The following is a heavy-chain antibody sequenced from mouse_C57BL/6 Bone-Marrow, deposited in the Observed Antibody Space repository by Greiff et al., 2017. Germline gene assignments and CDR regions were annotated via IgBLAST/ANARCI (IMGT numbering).Heavy chain of an antibody. J-gene: IGHJ2*01. Sequence: VQLQQSGAELARPGASVKLSCKASGYTFTSYGISWVKQRTGQGLEWIGEIYPRSGNTYYNEKFKGKATLTADKSSSTAYMELRSLTSEDSAVYFCARGGLLRLNYFDYWGKGTTLTVSS. CDR3: ARGGLLRLNYFDY. CDR1: GYTFTSYG. V-gene: IGHV1-81*01. CDR2: IYPRSGNT. D-gene: IGHD2-3*01.